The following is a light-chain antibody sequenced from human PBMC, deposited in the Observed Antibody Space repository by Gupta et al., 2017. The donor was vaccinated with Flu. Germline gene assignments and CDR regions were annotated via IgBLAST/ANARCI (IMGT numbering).Light chain of an antibody. CDR3: SSYTSTSTVV. V-gene: IGLV2-14*01. CDR2: EVS. Sequence: YLQDPGNAPKLMIYEVSNRPSGVSNRFSGSKSGNTASLTISGLQAEDETDYYCSSYTSTSTVVFGGGTKLTVL. J-gene: IGLJ2*01.